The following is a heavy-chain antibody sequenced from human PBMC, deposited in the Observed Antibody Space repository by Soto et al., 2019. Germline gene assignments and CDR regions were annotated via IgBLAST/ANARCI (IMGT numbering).Heavy chain of an antibody. V-gene: IGHV4-31*03. Sequence: SETLSLTCTVSGGSLSSGGYYWSWIRQHPGKGLEWIGYIYYSGGAYYNPSLKSRVTISVDTSKNQFSLRLTSVTAADTAVYYCARVRPAAYIDYWGQGTLDPVSS. CDR1: GGSLSSGGYY. D-gene: IGHD2-2*01. J-gene: IGHJ4*02. CDR2: IYYSGGA. CDR3: ARVRPAAYIDY.